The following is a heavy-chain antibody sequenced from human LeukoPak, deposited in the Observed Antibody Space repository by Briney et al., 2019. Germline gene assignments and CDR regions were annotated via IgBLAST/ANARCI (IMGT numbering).Heavy chain of an antibody. CDR1: GGSISSYY. Sequence: SETLSLTCTVSGGSISSYYWSWIRQPPGEGLEWIGYIYYSGSTNYNPSLKSRVTISVDTSKNQFSLKLSSVTAADTAVYYCARGGYSGSHFDYWGQGTLVTVSS. CDR3: ARGGYSGSHFDY. J-gene: IGHJ4*02. V-gene: IGHV4-59*01. D-gene: IGHD1-26*01. CDR2: IYYSGST.